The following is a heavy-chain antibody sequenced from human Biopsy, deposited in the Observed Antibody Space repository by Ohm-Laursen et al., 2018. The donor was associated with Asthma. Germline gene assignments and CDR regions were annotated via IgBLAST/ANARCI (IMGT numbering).Heavy chain of an antibody. D-gene: IGHD6-19*01. CDR2: ISYDGSNK. CDR1: GFTFSSYG. V-gene: IGHV3-30*18. Sequence: SLRLSCAASGFTFSSYGMHWVRQAPGKGLEWVAVISYDGSNKYYADSVKGRFTISRDNSENTLSLQMNSLTAEDTAVYYCAKEGVAGTHIEDWGQGALVTVSS. CDR3: AKEGVAGTHIED. J-gene: IGHJ4*02.